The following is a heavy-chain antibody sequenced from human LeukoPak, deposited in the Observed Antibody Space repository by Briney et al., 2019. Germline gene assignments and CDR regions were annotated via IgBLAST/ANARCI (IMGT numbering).Heavy chain of an antibody. Sequence: PSETLSLTCTVSGGSISSSSYYWGWIRQPPGKGLEWIGSIYYSGSTYYNPSLKSRVTISVDTSKNQFSLKLSSVTAADTAVYYCARLSVARGVDYWGQGTLVTVSS. CDR2: IYYSGST. CDR3: ARLSVARGVDY. CDR1: GGSISSSSYY. D-gene: IGHD3-10*01. V-gene: IGHV4-39*01. J-gene: IGHJ4*02.